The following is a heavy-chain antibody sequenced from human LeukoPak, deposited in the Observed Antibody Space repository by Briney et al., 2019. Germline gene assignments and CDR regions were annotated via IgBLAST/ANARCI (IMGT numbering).Heavy chain of an antibody. V-gene: IGHV3-30*02. J-gene: IGHJ6*03. CDR1: GFTFSSYG. D-gene: IGHD3-10*01. CDR2: IRYDGSNK. CDR3: ARVSLTMVRGVIISPPYYYYYMDV. Sequence: GGSLRLSCAASGFTFSSYGMHWVRQAPGKGLEWVAFIRYDGSNKYYADSVKGRFTISRDNSKNTLYLQMNSLRAEDTAVYYCARVSLTMVRGVIISPPYYYYYMDVWGKGTTVTISS.